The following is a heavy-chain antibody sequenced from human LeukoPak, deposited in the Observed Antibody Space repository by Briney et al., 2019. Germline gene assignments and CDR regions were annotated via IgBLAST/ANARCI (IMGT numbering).Heavy chain of an antibody. J-gene: IGHJ5*02. D-gene: IGHD2-15*01. CDR1: GFTFSNYD. CDR2: IGTAGDT. Sequence: PGGSLRLSCAASGFTFSNYDMHWVRQATGKGLEWVSAIGTAGDTYYPGSVKGRFTISRENAKNSLYLQMNSLRAEDTAVYYCARVVDSNRWYNWFDPWGQGTLVTVSS. CDR3: ARVVDSNRWYNWFDP. V-gene: IGHV3-13*01.